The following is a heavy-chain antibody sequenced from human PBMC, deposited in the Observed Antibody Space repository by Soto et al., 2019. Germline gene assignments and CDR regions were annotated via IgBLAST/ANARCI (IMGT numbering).Heavy chain of an antibody. CDR3: ATIPMITFGGVPEDI. V-gene: IGHV1-69*13. Sequence: SVKVSCKASGGTFSSYAISWVRQAPGQGLEWMGGIIPIFGTANYAQKFQGRVTITADESTSTAYMELSSLRSDDTAVYYCATIPMITFGGVPEDIWGQGTMVTVSS. J-gene: IGHJ3*02. D-gene: IGHD3-16*01. CDR1: GGTFSSYA. CDR2: IIPIFGTA.